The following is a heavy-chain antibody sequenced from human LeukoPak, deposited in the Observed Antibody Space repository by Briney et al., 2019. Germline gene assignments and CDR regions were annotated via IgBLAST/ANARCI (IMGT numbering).Heavy chain of an antibody. V-gene: IGHV3-33*01. CDR3: ASAAGAFDF. CDR1: GITFSSYG. J-gene: IGHJ3*01. D-gene: IGHD6-13*01. Sequence: GRSLRLSCEASGITFSSYGIHWVRQAPGKGLEWVAVIWPDGSNKYYADSVKGRFIISRGNSKNTLWLQMNSLRAEDTAVYYCASAAGAFDFWGQGTMVTVSS. CDR2: IWPDGSNK.